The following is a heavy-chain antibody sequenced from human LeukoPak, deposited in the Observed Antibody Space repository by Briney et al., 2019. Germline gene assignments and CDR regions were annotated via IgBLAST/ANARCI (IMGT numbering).Heavy chain of an antibody. CDR3: ARASYSGSYTDAFDI. CDR2: ISSSRSYI. V-gene: IGHV3-21*01. Sequence: GSLRLSCAASGFTFSSYSMNWVRQAPGKGLEWVSFISSSRSYIYYADSVKGRFTISRDNAKNTLYLQMNSLRAEDTAVYYCARASYSGSYTDAFDIWGQGTMVTVSS. CDR1: GFTFSSYS. D-gene: IGHD1-26*01. J-gene: IGHJ3*02.